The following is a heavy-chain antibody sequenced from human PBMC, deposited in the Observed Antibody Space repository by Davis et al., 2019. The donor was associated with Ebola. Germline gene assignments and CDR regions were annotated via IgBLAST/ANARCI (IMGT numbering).Heavy chain of an antibody. CDR3: AGIPVEMATRGVDY. V-gene: IGHV3-23*01. J-gene: IGHJ4*02. Sequence: GESLKISCAASGFTFSSYAMSWVRQAPGKGLEWVPGISTGGGVTIYADSVKGRFTISRDNSKNTLYLQMNRLRAEDTAVYYCAGIPVEMATRGVDYWGQGTLVTVSS. D-gene: IGHD5-24*01. CDR2: ISTGGGVT. CDR1: GFTFSSYA.